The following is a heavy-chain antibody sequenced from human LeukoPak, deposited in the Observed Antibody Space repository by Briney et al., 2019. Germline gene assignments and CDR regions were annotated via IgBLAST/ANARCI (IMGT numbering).Heavy chain of an antibody. D-gene: IGHD3-9*01. CDR3: ARGARTMTYYDILTGYLAYYYMDV. V-gene: IGHV4-59*01. Sequence: SETLSLTCTVSGGSISSYYWSWIRQPPGKGLEWIGYIYYSGSTNYNPSLKSRVTISVDTSKNQFSLKLSSVTAADTAVYYCARGARTMTYYDILTGYLAYYYMDVWGKGTTVTVSS. CDR1: GGSISSYY. CDR2: IYYSGST. J-gene: IGHJ6*03.